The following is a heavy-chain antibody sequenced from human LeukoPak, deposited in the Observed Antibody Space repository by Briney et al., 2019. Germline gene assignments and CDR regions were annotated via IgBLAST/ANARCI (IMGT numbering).Heavy chain of an antibody. V-gene: IGHV2-5*02. CDR3: ARRGTYGSGSYYNGGGYFDH. D-gene: IGHD3-10*01. CDR1: GFSLSTSGVG. CDR2: IYWDDDK. Sequence: SGPTLVNPTQTLTLTCTFSGFSLSTSGVGVGWIRQPPGKALEWLALIYWDDDKRYSPSLKSRLTITKDTSKNQVVLTMTNMDPVDTATYYCARRGTYGSGSYYNGGGYFDHWGQGTLVIVSS. J-gene: IGHJ4*02.